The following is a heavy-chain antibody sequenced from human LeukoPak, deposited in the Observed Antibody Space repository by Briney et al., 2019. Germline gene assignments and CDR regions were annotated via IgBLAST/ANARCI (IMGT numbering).Heavy chain of an antibody. Sequence: PGGSLRLSSAASGFTFSSYAMSWVRQAPGKGLEWVSAISGSGGSTYYADSVKGRFTVSRDNSKNTLYLQMNSLRAEDTAVYYCAKVEGWDGYNSDYWGQGTLVTVSS. V-gene: IGHV3-23*01. D-gene: IGHD5-24*01. CDR3: AKVEGWDGYNSDY. J-gene: IGHJ4*02. CDR2: ISGSGGST. CDR1: GFTFSSYA.